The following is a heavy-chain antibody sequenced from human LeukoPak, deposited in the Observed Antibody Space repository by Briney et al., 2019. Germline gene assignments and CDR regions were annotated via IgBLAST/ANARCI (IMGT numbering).Heavy chain of an antibody. Sequence: GGSLRLSCEASGFIFSSYWMSWVRQAPGKGLEWVSAISGSGGSTYYADSVKGRFTISRDNSKNTLYLQMNSLRAEDTAVYYCAKGLLWFGELSSHYYGMDVWGQGTTVTVSS. J-gene: IGHJ6*02. CDR3: AKGLLWFGELSSHYYGMDV. V-gene: IGHV3-23*01. CDR1: GFIFSSYW. D-gene: IGHD3-10*01. CDR2: ISGSGGST.